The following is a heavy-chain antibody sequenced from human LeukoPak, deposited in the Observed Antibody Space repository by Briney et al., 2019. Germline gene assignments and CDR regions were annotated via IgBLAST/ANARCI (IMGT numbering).Heavy chain of an antibody. CDR1: EFTFSSYS. D-gene: IGHD3-10*01. CDR2: IKQDGSEK. CDR3: ARERFGEFRISYYFDY. J-gene: IGHJ4*02. Sequence: GGSLRLSCAASEFTFSSYSMNWVRQAPGKGLEWVANIKQDGSEKYYVDSVKGRFTISRDNAKNSLYLQMNSLRAEDTAVYYCARERFGEFRISYYFDYWGQGTLVTVSS. V-gene: IGHV3-7*01.